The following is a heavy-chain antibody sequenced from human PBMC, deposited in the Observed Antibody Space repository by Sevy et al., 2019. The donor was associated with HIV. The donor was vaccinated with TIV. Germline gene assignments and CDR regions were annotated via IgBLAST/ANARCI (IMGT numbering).Heavy chain of an antibody. CDR2: IRNKADSYTT. CDR3: ATHAGIAAAGRVFDY. V-gene: IGHV3-72*01. Sequence: GGSLRLSCAASGFTFSDHYMEWVRQAPGKGLEWVGRIRNKADSYTTEDAASVKGRFTISRDDSKNSLYLLMDSLKTADTAVYYCATHAGIAAAGRVFDYWGQGTLVTVSS. CDR1: GFTFSDHY. J-gene: IGHJ4*02. D-gene: IGHD6-13*01.